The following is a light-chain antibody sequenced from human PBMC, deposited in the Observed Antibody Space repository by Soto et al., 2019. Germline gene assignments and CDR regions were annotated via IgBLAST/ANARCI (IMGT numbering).Light chain of an antibody. CDR1: QSVSGH. CDR2: DAT. Sequence: EIVLTQSPAILSLYPGERVTLSCRASQSVSGHVAWYQQRPGQRPRLLIYDATIRGTGISARFSGSGSGTDHTLTISRLDPEDFTVYYCQWRSNWPIFGGGTKIEVK. CDR3: QWRSNWPI. V-gene: IGKV3-11*01. J-gene: IGKJ4*01.